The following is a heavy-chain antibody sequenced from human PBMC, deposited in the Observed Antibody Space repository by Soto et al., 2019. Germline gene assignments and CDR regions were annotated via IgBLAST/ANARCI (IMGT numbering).Heavy chain of an antibody. J-gene: IGHJ4*02. CDR1: GFTFSSYA. V-gene: IGHV3-23*01. D-gene: IGHD3-16*01. Sequence: GGSLRLSCAASGFTFSSYAMSWVRPAPGKGLEWVSAISGSGGSTYYADSVKGRFTISRDNSKNTLYLQMNSLRAEDTAVYYCAKGTPQATRWGYFDYWGQGTLVTVSS. CDR2: ISGSGGST. CDR3: AKGTPQATRWGYFDY.